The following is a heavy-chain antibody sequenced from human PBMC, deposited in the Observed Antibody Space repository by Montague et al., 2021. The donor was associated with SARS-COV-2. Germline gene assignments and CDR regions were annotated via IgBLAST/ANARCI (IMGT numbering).Heavy chain of an antibody. V-gene: IGHV3-30-3*01. Sequence: SLRLSCAASGFTFSSYAMHWVRQAPGKGLEWVAVISYDGSNKYYSDSXKGRFTISRDNSKNTLYLQMNSLRAEDTAVYYCATGRGGGYYYGMDVWGQGTTVTVSS. CDR1: GFTFSSYA. CDR3: ATGRGGGYYYGMDV. CDR2: ISYDGSNK. D-gene: IGHD3-16*01. J-gene: IGHJ6*02.